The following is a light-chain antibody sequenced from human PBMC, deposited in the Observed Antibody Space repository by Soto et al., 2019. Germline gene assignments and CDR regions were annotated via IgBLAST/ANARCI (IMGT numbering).Light chain of an antibody. Sequence: QLVLTQSPSASASRGASVKLTCTLSSGHSSYAIAWHQQQPEKGPRYLMKLNSDGSHSKGDGIPDRFSGSSSGAERYLTISSLQSEDEADYYCQTWGTGIPWVFGGGTNLTVL. J-gene: IGLJ3*02. CDR1: SGHSSYA. CDR2: LNSDGSH. CDR3: QTWGTGIPWV. V-gene: IGLV4-69*01.